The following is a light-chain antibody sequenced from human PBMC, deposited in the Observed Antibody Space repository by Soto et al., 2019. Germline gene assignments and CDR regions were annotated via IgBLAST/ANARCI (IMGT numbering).Light chain of an antibody. J-gene: IGKJ1*01. CDR3: QKYNNYPRK. Sequence: DIQMTHSPSTLSASVVYSVTITFRASESIRTWLAWYQHKPGKAPKFLIYDASTLESGVPSRFSGSGSGTEFTLTISSLQPDDFATYYCQKYNNYPRKFGQGTKVDIK. V-gene: IGKV1-5*01. CDR1: ESIRTW. CDR2: DAS.